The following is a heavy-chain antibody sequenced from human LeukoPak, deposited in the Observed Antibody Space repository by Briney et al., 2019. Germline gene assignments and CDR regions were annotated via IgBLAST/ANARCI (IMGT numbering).Heavy chain of an antibody. CDR1: GFTFSSYG. J-gene: IGHJ4*02. Sequence: LVESGGGVVQPGGSLRLSCAASGFTFSSYGTHWVRQAPGKGLEWVAFIRYDGSNKYYADSVKGRFTISRDNSKNTLYLQMNSLRAEDTAVYYCVSWAGKYYETSDYFLVPANSWGQGTLVTVSS. V-gene: IGHV3-30*02. CDR2: IRYDGSNK. D-gene: IGHD3-22*01. CDR3: VSWAGKYYETSDYFLVPANS.